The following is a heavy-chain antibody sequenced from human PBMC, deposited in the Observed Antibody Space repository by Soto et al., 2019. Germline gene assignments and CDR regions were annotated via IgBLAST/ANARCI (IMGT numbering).Heavy chain of an antibody. J-gene: IGHJ6*02. CDR2: INAGNGNT. Sequence: GASVKVSCKASGYTFTSYAMHWVRQAPGQRLEWMGWINAGNGNTKYSQKFQGRVTITRDTSASTAYMELSSLRSEDTAVYYCARCLAARPSNYYYGMDVWGQGTTVTAP. V-gene: IGHV1-3*01. D-gene: IGHD6-6*01. CDR1: GYTFTSYA. CDR3: ARCLAARPSNYYYGMDV.